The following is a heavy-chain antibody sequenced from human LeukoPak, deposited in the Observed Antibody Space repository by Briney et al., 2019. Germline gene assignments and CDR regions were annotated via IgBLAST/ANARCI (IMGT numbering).Heavy chain of an antibody. V-gene: IGHV1-69*04. J-gene: IGHJ5*02. CDR2: IIPILGIA. CDR3: ARDTTGTTFPDWFDP. Sequence: ASVKVSCKASGGAFSSYAISWVRQAPGQGLEWMGRIIPILGIANYAQKFQGRVTITADKSTSTAYMELSSLRSEDTAVYYCARDTTGTTFPDWFDPWGQGTLVTVSS. D-gene: IGHD1-7*01. CDR1: GGAFSSYA.